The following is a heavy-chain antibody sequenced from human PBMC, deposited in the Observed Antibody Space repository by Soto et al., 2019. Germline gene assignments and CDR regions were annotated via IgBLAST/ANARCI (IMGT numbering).Heavy chain of an antibody. CDR1: GFTFNDYY. V-gene: IGHV3-11*01. J-gene: IGHJ2*01. Sequence: QVQLVESGGGLVKPGGSLRLSCTASGFTFNDYYMNWFRQAPGKGLEWISYISNTGTTIYYADSVKGRFTISRDTSKNSLFLQMNSLRGEDTALYYRARDLCSRSNCYPRWYFDLWGRGTLVTVSS. D-gene: IGHD2-2*01. CDR2: ISNTGTTI. CDR3: ARDLCSRSNCYPRWYFDL.